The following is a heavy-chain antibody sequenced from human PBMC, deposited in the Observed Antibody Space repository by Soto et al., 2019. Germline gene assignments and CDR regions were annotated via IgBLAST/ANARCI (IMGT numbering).Heavy chain of an antibody. V-gene: IGHV4-61*01. D-gene: IGHD2-15*01. J-gene: IGHJ4*02. Sequence: SETLSLTCTVSGGSVSSGNYYWSWIRQPPGKGLEWIAYMYYSGSTNYNPSLKSRVTISMDTSTNQFSLKLSSVTAADTAVYYCARHTPAISISDHWGQGTLVTSPQ. CDR3: ARHTPAISISDH. CDR1: GGSVSSGNYY. CDR2: MYYSGST.